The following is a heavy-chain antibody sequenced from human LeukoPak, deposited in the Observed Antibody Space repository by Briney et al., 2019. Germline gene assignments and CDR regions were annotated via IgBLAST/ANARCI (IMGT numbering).Heavy chain of an antibody. D-gene: IGHD4-17*01. J-gene: IGHJ2*01. CDR2: IKTDGSRT. V-gene: IGHV3-74*01. CDR3: VREDYNDSGWYFDL. Sequence: PGGSLRLSCAASGITVSNYWMHWVRQVPGKGLVWVSRIKTDGSRTTYADSVKGRFTISRDNAKNTLYLQMNSLRAEDTAVYYCVREDYNDSGWYFDLWGRGTLVTVSS. CDR1: GITVSNYW.